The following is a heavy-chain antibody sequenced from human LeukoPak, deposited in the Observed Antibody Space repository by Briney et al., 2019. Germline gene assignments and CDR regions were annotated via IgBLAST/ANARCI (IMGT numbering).Heavy chain of an antibody. CDR2: ISGSGGST. J-gene: IGHJ4*02. D-gene: IGHD3-22*01. CDR1: GFTFSSYA. V-gene: IGHV3-23*01. Sequence: QPGGSLRLSCAASGFTFSSYAMSWVRQAPGKGLEWVSAISGSGGSTYYADSVKGRFTISRDNSKNTLYLQMNSLRAEDTAVYYCAREGNYDSSGYYYVLFDYWGQGTLVTVSS. CDR3: AREGNYDSSGYYYVLFDY.